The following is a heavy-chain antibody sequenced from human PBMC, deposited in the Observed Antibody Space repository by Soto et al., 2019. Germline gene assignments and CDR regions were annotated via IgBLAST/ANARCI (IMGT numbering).Heavy chain of an antibody. CDR2: IKQDGSEK. CDR3: ARDTLSKSYDAFDI. J-gene: IGHJ3*02. V-gene: IGHV3-7*01. D-gene: IGHD2-2*01. Sequence: PGGSLRLSGAASGFTFSSYGMHWVRQAPGKGLEWVANIKQDGSEKYYVDSVKGRFTISRDNAKNSLYLQMNSLRAEDTAVYYCARDTLSKSYDAFDIWGQGTMVTVS. CDR1: GFTFSSYG.